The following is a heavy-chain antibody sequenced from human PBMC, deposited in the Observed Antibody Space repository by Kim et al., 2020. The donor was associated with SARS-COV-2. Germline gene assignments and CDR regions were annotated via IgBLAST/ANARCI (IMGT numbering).Heavy chain of an antibody. J-gene: IGHJ4*02. V-gene: IGHV3-74*01. CDR3: ARGLDYDDDY. CDR2: ST. Sequence: STSYADSGKGRFTISRDNAKNTLYLQMNSLRAEDTAVYYCARGLDYDDDYWGQGTLVTVSS. D-gene: IGHD4-17*01.